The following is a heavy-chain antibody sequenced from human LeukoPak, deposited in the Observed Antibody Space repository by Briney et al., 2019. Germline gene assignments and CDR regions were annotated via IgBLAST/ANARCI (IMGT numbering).Heavy chain of an antibody. V-gene: IGHV1-69*04. D-gene: IGHD5-18*01. J-gene: IGHJ6*02. CDR1: GGTFSSYA. CDR2: IIPILGIA. Sequence: SVTVSCKASGGTFSSYAISWVRQAPGQGLEWMGRIIPILGIANYAQKFQGRVTITADKSTSTAYMELSSLRSEDTAVYYCARDHGHTAMDNYYYYYGMDVWGQGTTVTVSS. CDR3: ARDHGHTAMDNYYYYYGMDV.